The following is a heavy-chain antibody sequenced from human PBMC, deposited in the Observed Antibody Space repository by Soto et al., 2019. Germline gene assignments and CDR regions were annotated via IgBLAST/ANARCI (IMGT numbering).Heavy chain of an antibody. CDR3: ARRVYNSGITLAY. J-gene: IGHJ4*02. D-gene: IGHD3-10*01. CDR1: EYTFTSYD. V-gene: IGHV1-8*01. CDR2: MNPHTGNT. Sequence: AASVKVSCKASEYTFTSYDINWVRQATGQGLEWMGWMNPHTGNTGSAQKFQGRVTMTRNTSIGTVFMELSSLTSEDTAVYYCARRVYNSGITLAYWGQGTLVTVSS.